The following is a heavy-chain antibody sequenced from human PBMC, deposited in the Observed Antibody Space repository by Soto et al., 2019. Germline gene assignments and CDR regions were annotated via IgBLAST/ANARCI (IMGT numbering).Heavy chain of an antibody. Sequence: EVQLVESGGGLVKPGGSLRLSCAASGFTFSSYSMNWVRQAPGKGLEWVSSISTTSTYIYYADSVKGRFTISRDNAKNPLYLQMNSLRAEDTAVYYCAREGSLYGDSVSNCADYWGQGTLVTVSS. CDR1: GFTFSSYS. J-gene: IGHJ4*02. D-gene: IGHD4-17*01. CDR2: ISTTSTYI. V-gene: IGHV3-21*01. CDR3: AREGSLYGDSVSNCADY.